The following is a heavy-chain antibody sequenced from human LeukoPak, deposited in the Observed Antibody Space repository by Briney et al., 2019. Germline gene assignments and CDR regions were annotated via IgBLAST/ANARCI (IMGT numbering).Heavy chain of an antibody. CDR1: GGSISSGGYY. J-gene: IGHJ4*02. Sequence: SETLSPTCTVSGGSISSGGYYWSWIRQPAGKGLEWIGRFYTSGSTNYNPSLKSRVTISVDTSKNQFSLKLSSVTAADTAVYYCARGPYRGAVVVITPFDYWGQGALVTVSS. CDR2: FYTSGST. V-gene: IGHV4-61*02. D-gene: IGHD3-22*01. CDR3: ARGPYRGAVVVITPFDY.